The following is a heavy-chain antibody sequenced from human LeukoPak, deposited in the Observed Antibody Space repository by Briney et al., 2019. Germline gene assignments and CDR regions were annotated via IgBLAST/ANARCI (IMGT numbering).Heavy chain of an antibody. Sequence: GGSLRLSCAASGFTFSSYAMSWVRQAPGKGLEWVSVISGSGGSTYYADSVKGRFTISRDNSKNTLYLQMNSLRAEDTAVYYCAKDRRIVGATYFDYWGQGTLVTVSS. D-gene: IGHD1-26*01. CDR1: GFTFSSYA. V-gene: IGHV3-23*01. CDR2: ISGSGGST. CDR3: AKDRRIVGATYFDY. J-gene: IGHJ4*02.